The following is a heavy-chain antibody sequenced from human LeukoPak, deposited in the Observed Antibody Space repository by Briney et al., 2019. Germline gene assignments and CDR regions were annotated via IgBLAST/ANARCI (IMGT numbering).Heavy chain of an antibody. D-gene: IGHD1-26*01. V-gene: IGHV4-39*07. Sequence: SETLSLTCTVSGGSISSSSYYWGWIRQPPGKGLEWIGEINHSGSTNYNPSLKSRVTISVDTSKNQFSLKLSSVTAADTAVYYCARLVGATKNFGYWGQGTLVTVSS. CDR2: INHSGST. CDR1: GGSISSSSYY. J-gene: IGHJ4*02. CDR3: ARLVGATKNFGY.